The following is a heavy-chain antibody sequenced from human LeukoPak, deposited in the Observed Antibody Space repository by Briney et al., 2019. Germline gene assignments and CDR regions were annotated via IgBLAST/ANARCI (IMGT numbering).Heavy chain of an antibody. V-gene: IGHV3-21*01. CDR2: IRGSSSYT. J-gene: IGHJ4*02. CDR3: ARAWFGESPRYYFDY. D-gene: IGHD3-10*01. CDR1: GFTFSNYS. Sequence: GGSLRLSCAASGFTFSNYSMNWVRLAPGKGLDWVSSIRGSSSYTFYADSVKGRFTISRDNAKSSLYLQMNSLRAEDTALYYCARAWFGESPRYYFDYWGQGTLVTVSS.